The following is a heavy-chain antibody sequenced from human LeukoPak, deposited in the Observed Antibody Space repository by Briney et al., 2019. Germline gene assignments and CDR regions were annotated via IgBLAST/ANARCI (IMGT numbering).Heavy chain of an antibody. D-gene: IGHD2-21*02. CDR1: GFTFSSYA. CDR2: IGGSGVGT. V-gene: IGHV3-23*01. Sequence: PGGSLRLSCAASGFTFSSYAMSWVRQAPGNGLEGVSAIGGSGVGTYYADSVKGRFSISRDNSKNTLYLQMNTLRAEDTAIYYCAKASCGGNSVVGPCDYWGQGTLVTVSS. J-gene: IGHJ4*02. CDR3: AKASCGGNSVVGPCDY.